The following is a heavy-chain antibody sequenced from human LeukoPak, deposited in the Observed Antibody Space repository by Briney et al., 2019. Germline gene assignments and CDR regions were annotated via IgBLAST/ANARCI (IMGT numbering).Heavy chain of an antibody. CDR3: ARGECSGGSCYGHSCFDP. Sequence: SETLSLTCGVYGGSFSGYYWTWIRQPPGKGLEWIGEINHSGSTNYNPSLKSRVPISVDASKNQFSLRLSLVTAADTAVYYCARGECSGGSCYGHSCFDPWGQGTLVTVSS. CDR1: GGSFSGYY. D-gene: IGHD2-15*01. J-gene: IGHJ5*02. CDR2: INHSGST. V-gene: IGHV4-34*01.